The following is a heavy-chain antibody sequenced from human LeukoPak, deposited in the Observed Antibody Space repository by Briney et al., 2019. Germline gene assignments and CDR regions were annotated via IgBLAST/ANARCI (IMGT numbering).Heavy chain of an antibody. CDR2: IYHSGST. CDR1: GGSISSSNW. J-gene: IGHJ4*02. CDR3: ARGGGYGSGSHFDY. D-gene: IGHD3-10*01. Sequence: SETLSLTCAVSGGSISSSNWWSWVRQPPGKGLEWIGEIYHSGSTNYNPSLKSRVTISVDKSKNQFSLKLSSVTAADTAVYYCARGGGYGSGSHFDYWGQGTLVTVSS. V-gene: IGHV4-4*02.